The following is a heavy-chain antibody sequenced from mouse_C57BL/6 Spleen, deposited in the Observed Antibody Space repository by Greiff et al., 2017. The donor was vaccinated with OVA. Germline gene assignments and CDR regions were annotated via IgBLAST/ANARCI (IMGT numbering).Heavy chain of an antibody. CDR2: IYPGDGDT. CDR3: ERFDGYYVCC. V-gene: IGHV1-82*01. D-gene: IGHD2-3*01. CDR1: GYAFSSSW. Sequence: VQLQQSGPELVKPGASVKISCTASGYAFSSSWMNWVKQRPGKGLEWIGRIYPGDGDTNYNGKFKGKATLTADKSSSTAYMQLSSLTSEDSAVYFCERFDGYYVCCWGQGATLTVSS. J-gene: IGHJ2*01.